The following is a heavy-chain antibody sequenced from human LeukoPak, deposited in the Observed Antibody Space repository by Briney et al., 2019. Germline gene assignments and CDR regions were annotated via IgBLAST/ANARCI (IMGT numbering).Heavy chain of an antibody. D-gene: IGHD6-19*01. CDR3: ARGISGEFDY. CDR2: IYTSGST. V-gene: IGHV4-61*02. J-gene: IGHJ4*02. CDR1: GGSISSGSYY. Sequence: SQTLSPTCTVSGGSISSGSYYWSWIRQPAGKGLEWIGRIYTSGSTNYNPSLKSRVTISVDTSKNQFSLKLSSVTAADTAVYYCARGISGEFDYWGQGTLVTVSS.